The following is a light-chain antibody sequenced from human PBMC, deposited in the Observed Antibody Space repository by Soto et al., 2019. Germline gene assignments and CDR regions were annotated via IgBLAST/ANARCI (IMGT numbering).Light chain of an antibody. J-gene: IGLJ1*01. Sequence: QSALTQPPSVSGAPGQRVTISCTGSSSNIGAGYDVHWYQQLPGTAPKLLIYGNNNRPSGVPDRFSGSKSGTSASLAVTGLQAEDEADYYCQSYAPGLSVLYVFGTGTKVTVL. CDR1: SSNIGAGYD. V-gene: IGLV1-40*01. CDR2: GNN. CDR3: QSYAPGLSVLYV.